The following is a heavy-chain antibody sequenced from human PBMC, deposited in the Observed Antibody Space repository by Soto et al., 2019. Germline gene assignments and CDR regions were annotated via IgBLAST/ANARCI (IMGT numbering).Heavy chain of an antibody. CDR3: AGGVGKKWELPDY. CDR1: GGSLGNYY. D-gene: IGHD1-26*01. J-gene: IGHJ4*02. Sequence: SETLSLTCSVSGGSLGNYYWSWIRQSPGMGLEWIGYIHYSGTTSYNPSLARRVTMSVDTAEDKFSLHLASVTAADTAVYFCAGGVGKKWELPDYWGPGILVTVSS. V-gene: IGHV4-59*01. CDR2: IHYSGTT.